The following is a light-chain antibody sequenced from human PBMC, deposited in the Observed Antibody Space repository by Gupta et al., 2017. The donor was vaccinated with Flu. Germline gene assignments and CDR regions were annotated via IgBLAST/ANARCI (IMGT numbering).Light chain of an antibody. CDR3: AAWDDSLNGPV. V-gene: IGLV1-44*01. Sequence: SVLTQPSSASGTPAQRVTISCSGSSSNIGTNTVNWYQLLPGTAPKLLIYSNNERPSGVPDRFSGSKSGTSASLAISGLQSEDEADYYCAAWDDSLNGPVFGGGTKLTVL. CDR1: SSNIGTNT. CDR2: SNN. J-gene: IGLJ3*02.